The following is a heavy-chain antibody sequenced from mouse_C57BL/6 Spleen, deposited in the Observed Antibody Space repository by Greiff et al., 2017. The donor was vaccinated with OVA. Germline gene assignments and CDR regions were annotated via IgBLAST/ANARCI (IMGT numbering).Heavy chain of an antibody. CDR2: ISRGGSYT. J-gene: IGHJ3*01. V-gene: IGHV5-6*01. CDR1: GFTFSSYG. CDR3: ARHERGEGFAY. Sequence: EVQLVESGGDLVKPGGSLKLSCAASGFTFSSYGMSWVRQTPDKRLEWVANISRGGSYTYYPDSVKGRFTISRDNAKNTLYLQMSSLKSEDTAMYYCARHERGEGFAYWGQGTLVTVSA.